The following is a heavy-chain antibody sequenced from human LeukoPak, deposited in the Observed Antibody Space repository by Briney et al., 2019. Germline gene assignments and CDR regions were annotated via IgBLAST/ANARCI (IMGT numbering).Heavy chain of an antibody. J-gene: IGHJ3*01. Sequence: GGSLRLSCGASGFIFDTHDMHWVRQAPGKGLEWVAFIRYDGSNKYYADSVKGRFTISRDNAKNSLFLQMNSLRAEDTAVYYCARDREMATRLHDAFDFWGQGTMVTVSS. CDR2: IRYDGSNK. CDR3: ARDREMATRLHDAFDF. CDR1: GFIFDTHD. V-gene: IGHV3-30*02. D-gene: IGHD5-24*01.